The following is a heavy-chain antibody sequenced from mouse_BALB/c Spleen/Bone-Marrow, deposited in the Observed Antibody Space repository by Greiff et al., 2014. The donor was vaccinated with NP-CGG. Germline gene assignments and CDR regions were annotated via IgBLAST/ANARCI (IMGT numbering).Heavy chain of an antibody. CDR1: GFTFSDYY. V-gene: IGHV5-4*02. J-gene: IGHJ4*01. Sequence: EVKLVESGGGLVKPGGSLKLSCAASGFTFSDYYMFWVRQTPEKRLEWVATISDDGGNTYYRDSVKGRFTISRDNAKNKLNLQMSSLKAEDTATDHCARETGPRAMDYWGQRTPGTGPS. CDR2: ISDDGGNT. D-gene: IGHD4-1*01. CDR3: ARETGPRAMDY.